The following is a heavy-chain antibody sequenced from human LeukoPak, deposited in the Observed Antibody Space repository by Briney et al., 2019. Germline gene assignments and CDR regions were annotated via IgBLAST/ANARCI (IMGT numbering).Heavy chain of an antibody. J-gene: IGHJ5*02. D-gene: IGHD5-18*01. V-gene: IGHV4-59*01. CDR3: AREGNTYGSNWFDP. CDR2: IYYSGST. Sequence: KPSETLSLTCTVSGGSISSYYWSWIRQPPGKGLEWIGYIYYSGSTNYNPSLKSRVTISVDTSKNQFSLKLSSVTAADTAVYYCAREGNTYGSNWFDPWGQGTLVTVSS. CDR1: GGSISSYY.